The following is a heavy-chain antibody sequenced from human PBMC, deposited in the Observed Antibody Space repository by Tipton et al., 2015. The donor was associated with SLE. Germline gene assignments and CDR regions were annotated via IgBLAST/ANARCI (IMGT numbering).Heavy chain of an antibody. D-gene: IGHD2-15*01. CDR1: GGSISSGSYY. CDR3: ARHGGYCSGGCFDY. CDR2: IYTSGST. V-gene: IGHV4-61*02. Sequence: TLSLTCTVSGGSISSGSYYWSWIRQPAGKGLEWIGRIYTSGSTNYNPSLKSRVTISVDTSNKQFSLKLSSVTAADTAVYYCARHGGYCSGGCFDYWGQGTLVTVSS. J-gene: IGHJ4*02.